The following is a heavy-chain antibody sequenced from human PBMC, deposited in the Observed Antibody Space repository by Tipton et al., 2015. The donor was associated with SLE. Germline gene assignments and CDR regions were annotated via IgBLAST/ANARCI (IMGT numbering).Heavy chain of an antibody. D-gene: IGHD2/OR15-2a*01. Sequence: TLSLTCTVSGGSISSYYWSWIRQPPGKGLEWIGYINYSGSTNYNPSLKSRVTISVDTSKNQFSLKLSSVTAADTAVYYCASGEVVIVPGTTRYYYYHAMDVWGQGTTVTVS. CDR3: ASGEVVIVPGTTRYYYYHAMDV. CDR1: GGSISSYY. J-gene: IGHJ6*02. V-gene: IGHV4-59*01. CDR2: INYSGST.